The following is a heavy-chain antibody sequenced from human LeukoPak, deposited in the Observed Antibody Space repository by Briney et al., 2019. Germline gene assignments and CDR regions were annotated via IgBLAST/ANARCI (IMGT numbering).Heavy chain of an antibody. V-gene: IGHV4-39*01. CDR3: ARPGYGDYPALAFDI. J-gene: IGHJ3*02. CDR1: GGSISSSSYY. D-gene: IGHD4-17*01. Sequence: SETLSLTCTVSGGSISSSSYYWGWIRQPPGKGLEWIGSIYYSGSTYYNPSLKSRVTISVDTSKNQFSLKLSSVTAADTAVYYCARPGYGDYPALAFDIWGQGTMVTVSS. CDR2: IYYSGST.